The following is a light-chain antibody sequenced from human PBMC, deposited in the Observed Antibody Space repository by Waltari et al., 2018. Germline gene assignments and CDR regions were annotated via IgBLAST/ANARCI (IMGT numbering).Light chain of an antibody. CDR3: QAWDSYSVI. CDR2: QDT. J-gene: IGLJ2*01. CDR1: KLGDKY. V-gene: IGLV3-1*01. Sequence: SYELTQPPSVSVSPGQTATITCSGEKLGDKYTCWYRQQPGQSPVLVLYQDTNRPSGIPEHLSGSNSGNTATLTITGTQTMDEADYYCQAWDSYSVIFGAGTRLTVL.